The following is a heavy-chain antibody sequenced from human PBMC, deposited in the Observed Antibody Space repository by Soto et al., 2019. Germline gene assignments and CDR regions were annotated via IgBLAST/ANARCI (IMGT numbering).Heavy chain of an antibody. D-gene: IGHD6-13*01. Sequence: SETLSLTCAVSGGSISSGGYSWSWIRQPPGKGLEWIGYIYHSGSTYYNPSLKSRFTISRDNSKNTLYLQMNSLRAEDTAVYYCATEYSSSWYGTVYYYGMDVWGQGTTVTVSS. CDR1: GGSISSGGYS. CDR3: ATEYSSSWYGTVYYYGMDV. CDR2: IYHSGST. J-gene: IGHJ6*02. V-gene: IGHV4-30-2*02.